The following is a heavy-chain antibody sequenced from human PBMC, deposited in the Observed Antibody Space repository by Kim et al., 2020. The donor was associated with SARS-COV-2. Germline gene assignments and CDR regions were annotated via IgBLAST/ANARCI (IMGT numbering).Heavy chain of an antibody. CDR3: VRAPKSTGYYYFDF. Sequence: GGSLRLSCAASGFTFSTYWMHWVRQAPGEGLVWVSRINADATSATNADSLKGRFTISRDNAKNTLYLQIDSLRAEDTAVYYCVRAPKSTGYYYFDFWGQGTLVTVSS. D-gene: IGHD6-19*01. J-gene: IGHJ4*02. CDR2: INADATSA. V-gene: IGHV3-74*01. CDR1: GFTFSTYW.